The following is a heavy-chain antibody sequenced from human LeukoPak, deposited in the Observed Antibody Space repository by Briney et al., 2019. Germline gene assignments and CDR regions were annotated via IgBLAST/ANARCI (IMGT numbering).Heavy chain of an antibody. V-gene: IGHV3-13*01. D-gene: IGHD3-22*01. Sequence: GGSLRLSCAASGFTFHSYDMHWVRQATGKGLEWVSAIGTAGDTYYPGSVKGRFTISRENAKKSLYLQMNSLRDGDTAVYYCARGDSSGYRSNWYFDLWGRGTLVTVSS. CDR1: GFTFHSYD. CDR2: IGTAGDT. CDR3: ARGDSSGYRSNWYFDL. J-gene: IGHJ2*01.